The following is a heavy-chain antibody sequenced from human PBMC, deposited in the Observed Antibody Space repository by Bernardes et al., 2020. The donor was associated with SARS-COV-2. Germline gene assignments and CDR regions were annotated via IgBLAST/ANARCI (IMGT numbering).Heavy chain of an antibody. J-gene: IGHJ6*02. V-gene: IGHV1-2*02. D-gene: IGHD3-22*01. CDR3: ALPPTNYDRYGMDV. CDR2: INPNSGGT. Sequence: SVKVSCKASGYTFTGYYIHWVRQAPGQGLEWMGWINPNSGGTNYAQKFQGRVTMTRDTSISTAYMEVSRLRSDDTAVYYCALPPTNYDRYGMDVWGQGTTVTVSS. CDR1: GYTFTGYY.